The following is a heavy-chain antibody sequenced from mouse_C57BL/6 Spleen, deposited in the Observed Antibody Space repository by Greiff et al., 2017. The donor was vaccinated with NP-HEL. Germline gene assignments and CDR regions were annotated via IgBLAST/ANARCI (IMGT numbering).Heavy chain of an antibody. CDR1: GYTFTDYN. J-gene: IGHJ1*03. D-gene: IGHD1-1*01. CDR3: ALYYGSRHGYFDV. V-gene: IGHV1-18*01. Sequence: VQLQQSGPELVKPGASVKIPCKASGYTFTDYNMDWVKQSHGKSLEWIGDINPNNGGTIYNQKFKGKATLTVDKSSSTAYMELRSLTSEDTAVYYCALYYGSRHGYFDVWGTGTTVTVSS. CDR2: INPNNGGT.